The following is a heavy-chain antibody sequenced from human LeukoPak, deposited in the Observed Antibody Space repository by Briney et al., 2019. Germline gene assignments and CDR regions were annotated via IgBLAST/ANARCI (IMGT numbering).Heavy chain of an antibody. CDR1: GYTFTSYD. CDR2: MNPNSGNT. J-gene: IGHJ6*02. CDR3: ARGRLLRYFDWLRSRYYYGMDV. V-gene: IGHV1-8*01. Sequence: ASVKVCCKASGYTFTSYDINWERQATGQGLEWMGWMNPNSGNTGYAQKFQGRVTMTRNTSISTAYMELSSLRSEDTAVYYCARGRLLRYFDWLRSRYYYGMDVWGQGTTVTVSS. D-gene: IGHD3-9*01.